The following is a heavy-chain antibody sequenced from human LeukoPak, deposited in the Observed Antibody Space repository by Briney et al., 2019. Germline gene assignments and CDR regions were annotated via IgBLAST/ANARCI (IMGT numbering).Heavy chain of an antibody. Sequence: PGGSLRLSCAASGFTFSSYWMSWVRQAPGKGLEWVANIKQDGSERYYVDSVKGRFTISRDNAKNSLYLQMNSLRAEDTAVYYCARDGGDCSSTSCYPNWYDPWGQGTLVTVSS. D-gene: IGHD2-2*03. J-gene: IGHJ5*02. CDR2: IKQDGSER. CDR1: GFTFSSYW. V-gene: IGHV3-7*01. CDR3: ARDGGDCSSTSCYPNWYDP.